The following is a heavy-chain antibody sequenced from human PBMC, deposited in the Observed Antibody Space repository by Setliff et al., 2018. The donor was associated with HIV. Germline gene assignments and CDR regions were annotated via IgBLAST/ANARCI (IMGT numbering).Heavy chain of an antibody. Sequence: KPSETLSLTCTVSGDSISSYSWNWIRQSPGGGLEWIGFIFSSGSTKYNPSLQSRVTMSIDTSKNQFPLRLTSVTAADTAVYYCARRIDDSGSFPDKNWFDTWGQGSLVTVSS. CDR1: GDSISSYS. V-gene: IGHV4-4*09. J-gene: IGHJ5*02. D-gene: IGHD3-10*01. CDR2: IFSSGST. CDR3: ARRIDDSGSFPDKNWFDT.